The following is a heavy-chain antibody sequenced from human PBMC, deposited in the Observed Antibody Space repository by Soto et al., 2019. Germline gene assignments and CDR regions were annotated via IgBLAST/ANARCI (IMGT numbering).Heavy chain of an antibody. CDR3: ARESRYCSGGSCYFLPGIDY. CDR2: IIPIFGTA. D-gene: IGHD2-15*01. V-gene: IGHV1-69*12. Sequence: QVQLVQSGAEVKKPGSSVKVSCKASGGTFSSYAISWVRQAPGQGLEWMGGIIPIFGTANYAQKFQGRVKINAAESTSTAYMEVSSLRSEDTAVYYCARESRYCSGGSCYFLPGIDYWGQGTLVSVSS. J-gene: IGHJ4*02. CDR1: GGTFSSYA.